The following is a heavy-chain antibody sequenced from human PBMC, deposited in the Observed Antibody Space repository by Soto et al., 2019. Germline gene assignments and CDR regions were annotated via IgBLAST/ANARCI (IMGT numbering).Heavy chain of an antibody. CDR3: ARDSGAKLSSS. Sequence: QVQLVQSGAEVKKPGSSVKVSCKASGGTFSSYRINWVRQAPGQGLEWVGGIVPIYRTADYAQKFQGRVTITADESARPAYMELRSLKSLDTAVYYCARDSGAKLSSSWGQGPLVTVSS. CDR2: IVPIYRTA. J-gene: IGHJ4*02. V-gene: IGHV1-69*01. CDR1: GGTFSSYR. D-gene: IGHD6-13*01.